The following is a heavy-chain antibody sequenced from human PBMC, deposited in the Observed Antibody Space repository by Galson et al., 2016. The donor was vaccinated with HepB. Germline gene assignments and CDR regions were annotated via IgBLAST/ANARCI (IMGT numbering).Heavy chain of an antibody. Sequence: SLRLSCATSGFSFSGYGMHWVRQVPGKGLEWVSLISGNGGTTYYADSVKGRFTISRDNAKSTVYLQMNSLGAEDTAVYYCAKGGDTRDWGQGTLVTVSS. CDR3: AKGGDTRD. J-gene: IGHJ4*02. D-gene: IGHD1-26*01. CDR2: ISGNGGTT. CDR1: GFSFSGYG. V-gene: IGHV3-23*01.